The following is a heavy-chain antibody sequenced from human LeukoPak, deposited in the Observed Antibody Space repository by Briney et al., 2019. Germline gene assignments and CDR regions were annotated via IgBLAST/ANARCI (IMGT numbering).Heavy chain of an antibody. D-gene: IGHD5-12*01. Sequence: PGGSLRLSCAASGFTFSSYAMSWVRQAPGKGLERVSAISGSGGSTYYADSVKGRFTISRDNSKNTLYLQMNSLGAEDTAVYYCAKRGSGYRAFDYWGQGTLVTVSS. CDR2: ISGSGGST. J-gene: IGHJ4*02. V-gene: IGHV3-23*01. CDR1: GFTFSSYA. CDR3: AKRGSGYRAFDY.